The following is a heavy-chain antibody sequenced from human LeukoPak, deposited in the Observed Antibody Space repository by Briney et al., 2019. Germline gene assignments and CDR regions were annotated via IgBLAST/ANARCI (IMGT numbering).Heavy chain of an antibody. CDR2: IYSGGST. V-gene: IGHV3-53*04. J-gene: IGHJ4*02. D-gene: IGHD1-14*01. Sequence: GGSLRLSCAASGFTVSANYMSWVRQAPGKGLEWVSVIYSGGSTYYADSEKGRFTISKHNSQNTVYLQMNSLTAEDTAVYYCARATTVQMAPYYFDYWGQGTLVTVSS. CDR1: GFTVSANY. CDR3: ARATTVQMAPYYFDY.